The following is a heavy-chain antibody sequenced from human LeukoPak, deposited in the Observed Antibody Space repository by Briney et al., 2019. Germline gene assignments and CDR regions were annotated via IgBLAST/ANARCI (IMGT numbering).Heavy chain of an antibody. V-gene: IGHV3-48*04. CDR2: ISSRSSAI. D-gene: IGHD6-19*01. J-gene: IGHJ4*02. CDR1: GLTFSSYS. Sequence: GGSLRLSCAASGLTFSSYSMSWVRQAPGKGLEWVSYISSRSSAIYYADSVKGRFTISRDNAKNSLYLQMNSLRAEDTAVYYCARDMYSSGWHDYWGQGTLVTVSS. CDR3: ARDMYSSGWHDY.